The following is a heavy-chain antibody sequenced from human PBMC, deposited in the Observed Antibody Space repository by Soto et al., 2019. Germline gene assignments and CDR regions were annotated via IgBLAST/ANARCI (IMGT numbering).Heavy chain of an antibody. CDR3: ARDLGLTYSSCWYGGYYDY. CDR1: GYTFTSYA. CDR2: INAGNGNT. D-gene: IGHD6-19*01. Sequence: QVQLVQSGAEVKKPGASVKVSCKASGYTFTSYAMHWVRQAPGQSLEWMGWINAGNGNTKYSQKFQGRVTITRDTSASTAYLELSSLRSEDTAVYYCARDLGLTYSSCWYGGYYDYWFQGTLVTVSS. V-gene: IGHV1-3*01. J-gene: IGHJ4*02.